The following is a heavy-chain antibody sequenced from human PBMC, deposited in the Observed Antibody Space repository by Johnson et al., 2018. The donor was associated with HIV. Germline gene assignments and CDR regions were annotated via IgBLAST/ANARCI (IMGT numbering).Heavy chain of an antibody. J-gene: IGHJ3*02. Sequence: VQLVESGGGLPKPGGSLRLSCAASGFTFSSYVMHWVRQAPGKGLEWVAVISYDGSNKYYADSVKGRFTISRDNSKNTLYLQMNSLRAEDTAVYYCASETGESGAFDIWGQGTMVTVSS. CDR1: GFTFSSYV. CDR2: ISYDGSNK. V-gene: IGHV3-30*04. D-gene: IGHD7-27*01. CDR3: ASETGESGAFDI.